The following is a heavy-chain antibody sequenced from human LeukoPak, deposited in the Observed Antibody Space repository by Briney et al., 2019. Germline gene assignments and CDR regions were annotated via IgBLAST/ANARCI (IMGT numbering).Heavy chain of an antibody. J-gene: IGHJ4*02. D-gene: IGHD1-1*01. CDR3: ATINFRPY. CDR1: GFTFSSYA. Sequence: GGSLRLSCAASGFTFSSYAMHWVRQAPGKGLEWVAVISYDGSNKYYADSVKGRFTISRDNSKNTLYLQMNSLRAEDMAVYYCATINFRPYWGQGTLVTVSS. V-gene: IGHV3-30*04. CDR2: ISYDGSNK.